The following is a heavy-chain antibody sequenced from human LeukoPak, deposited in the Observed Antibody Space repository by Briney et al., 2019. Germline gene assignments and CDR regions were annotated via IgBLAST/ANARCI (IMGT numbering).Heavy chain of an antibody. V-gene: IGHV4-30-2*01. J-gene: IGHJ6*04. D-gene: IGHD2-2*01. Sequence: TSETLSLTCAVSGGSISSGGYSWRWVRQPPGKGLEWIGYIYHSGSTYYNPSLKSRVTISVDRSKNQFSLKLSFVTAADTAVYYCVRGGAVPAANPLHYYYYGMDVWGKGTTVTVSS. CDR1: GGSISSGGYS. CDR2: IYHSGST. CDR3: VRGGAVPAANPLHYYYYGMDV.